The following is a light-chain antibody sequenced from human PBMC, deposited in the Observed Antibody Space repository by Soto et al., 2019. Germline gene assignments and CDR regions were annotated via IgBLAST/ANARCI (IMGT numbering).Light chain of an antibody. V-gene: IGKV3-11*01. CDR3: QQRASWPLT. Sequence: EIVLTQSPATLSLSPGERATLSFRASQSLGSFLAWYQQKPGQAPRLLIYDISNMATGIPARFSGSGSGTAFTHTIRSLEPEDFGVYFCQQRASWPLTFGGGTKVEIK. CDR2: DIS. CDR1: QSLGSF. J-gene: IGKJ4*01.